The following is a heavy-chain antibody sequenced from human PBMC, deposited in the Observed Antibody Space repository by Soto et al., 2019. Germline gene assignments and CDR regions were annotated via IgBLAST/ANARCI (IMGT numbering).Heavy chain of an antibody. J-gene: IGHJ6*02. CDR2: IYYSGST. Sequence: SETLSLTCTVSGGSISSSSYYWGWIRQPPGKGLEWIGSIYYSGSTYYNPSLKSRVTISVDTSKNQFSLKLSSVTAADTAVYYCARLPRKLEYSSPVYYYYGMDVWGQGTTVNSP. CDR3: ARLPRKLEYSSPVYYYYGMDV. D-gene: IGHD6-6*01. CDR1: GGSISSSSYY. V-gene: IGHV4-39*01.